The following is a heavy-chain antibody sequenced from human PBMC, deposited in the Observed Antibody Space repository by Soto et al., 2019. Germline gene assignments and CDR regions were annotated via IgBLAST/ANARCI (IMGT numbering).Heavy chain of an antibody. J-gene: IGHJ6*02. CDR2: ISSSSSYI. CDR3: ARDKNVGYCSGGSCYDYYGMDV. D-gene: IGHD2-15*01. CDR1: GFTFSSYS. V-gene: IGHV3-21*01. Sequence: PGGSLRLSWAASGFTFSSYSMNWVRQAPGRGLEWFSSISSSSSYIYYADSVKGRFTISRDNAKNSLYLQMNSLRAEDTAVYYCARDKNVGYCSGGSCYDYYGMDVWGQGTTVTVSS.